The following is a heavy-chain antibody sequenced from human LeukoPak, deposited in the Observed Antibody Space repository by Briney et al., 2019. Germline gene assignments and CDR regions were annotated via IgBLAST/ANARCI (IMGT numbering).Heavy chain of an antibody. CDR1: GNTFTGYY. D-gene: IGHD2-2*01. CDR3: ATLGHCSSTSCYYRLYYYVDV. CDR2: INPNSGGT. V-gene: IGHV1-2*02. Sequence: GSVKVSCKAPGNTFTGYYMHWVRQAPGQGLEWMGWINPNSGGTNYAQKFQGRVTMTRDTSISTAYMELSRLRSDDTAVYYCATLGHCSSTSCYYRLYYYVDVWGKGTTVTVSS. J-gene: IGHJ6*03.